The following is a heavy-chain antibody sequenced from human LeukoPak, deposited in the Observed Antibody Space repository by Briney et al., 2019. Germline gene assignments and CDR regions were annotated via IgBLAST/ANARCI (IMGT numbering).Heavy chain of an antibody. D-gene: IGHD5/OR15-5a*01. CDR2: IGYDGTNK. CDR3: AKDVHDGGGIVDY. Sequence: PGGSLRLFCAASGFTFINYGIHWVRQAPGKGLEWVAFIGYDGTNKYYADSVKGRFTISRDNSKNTLYLQMNSLRAEDTAVYYCAKDVHDGGGIVDYWGQGTLVTVSS. V-gene: IGHV3-30*02. CDR1: GFTFINYG. J-gene: IGHJ4*02.